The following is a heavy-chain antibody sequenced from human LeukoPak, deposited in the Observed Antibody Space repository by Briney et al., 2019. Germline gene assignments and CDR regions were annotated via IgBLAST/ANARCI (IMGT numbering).Heavy chain of an antibody. V-gene: IGHV1-18*04. Sequence: ASVKVSCKASGYTFTGYYMHWVRQAPGQGLEWMGWISAYNGNTNYAQKLQGRVTMTTDTSTSTAYMELRSLRSDDTAVYYCARQPPPNWGWIRESWFDPWGQGTLVTVSS. J-gene: IGHJ5*02. CDR3: ARQPPPNWGWIRESWFDP. CDR1: GYTFTGYY. CDR2: ISAYNGNT. D-gene: IGHD7-27*01.